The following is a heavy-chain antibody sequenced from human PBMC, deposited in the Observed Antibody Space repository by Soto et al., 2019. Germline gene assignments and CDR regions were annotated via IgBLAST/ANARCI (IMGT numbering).Heavy chain of an antibody. CDR1: GFTFSSYW. V-gene: IGHV3-7*03. D-gene: IGHD3-22*01. Sequence: GGSLRLSCAASGFTFSSYWMSWVRQAPGKGLEWVANIKQDGSEKYYVDSVKGRFTISRDNAKNSLYLQMNSLRAEDTAVYYCARVPLPYYYDSSGYYPWYFDYWGQGTLVTASS. J-gene: IGHJ4*02. CDR3: ARVPLPYYYDSSGYYPWYFDY. CDR2: IKQDGSEK.